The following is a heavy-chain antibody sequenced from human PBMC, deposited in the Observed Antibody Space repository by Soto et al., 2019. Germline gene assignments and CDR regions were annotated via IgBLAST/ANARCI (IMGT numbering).Heavy chain of an antibody. CDR3: ARDNDPPQLGANYYYILDV. Sequence: QVQLEQSGAEVKKPGSSVKVSCKASGGTFRTAAISWVRQAPGQGLEWMGGIMPVFRTPDYARKFQGRVTITADESTNKAYMEWSGLRSDDTAVYYCARDNDPPQLGANYYYILDVWGQGTTITVSS. D-gene: IGHD2-8*01. J-gene: IGHJ6*02. CDR2: IMPVFRTP. V-gene: IGHV1-69*12. CDR1: GGTFRTAA.